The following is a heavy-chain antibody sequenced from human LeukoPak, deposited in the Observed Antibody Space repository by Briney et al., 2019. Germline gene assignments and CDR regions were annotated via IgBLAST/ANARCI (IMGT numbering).Heavy chain of an antibody. CDR1: GFTFSKYW. J-gene: IGHJ4*02. CDR3: GREWAVDF. Sequence: PGGSLRLSCAASGFTFSKYWMTWVRQAPGKGLEWVANIKEDEKEKKYVDPEKGRFTISRDNAKNSLYLQMNSLRVEDTAVYYCGREWAVDFWGQGTLVTVSS. CDR2: IKEDEKEK. V-gene: IGHV3-7*01.